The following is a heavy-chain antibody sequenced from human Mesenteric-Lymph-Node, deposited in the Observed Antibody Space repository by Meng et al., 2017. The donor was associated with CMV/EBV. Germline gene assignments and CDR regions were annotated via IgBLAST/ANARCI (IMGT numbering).Heavy chain of an antibody. V-gene: IGHV3-23*01. CDR2: SSDGGNSV. J-gene: IGHJ4*02. D-gene: IGHD6-13*01. CDR1: GFTFSNFA. Sequence: GGSLRLSCAVSGFTFSNFAMIWVRQAPGQRLEWVSVSSDGGNSVFYADSVRGRFTISRDTSKNTLYLQMNSLRAEDTAVYFCARDLQQLGGFDCWGQGTLVTVSS. CDR3: ARDLQQLGGFDC.